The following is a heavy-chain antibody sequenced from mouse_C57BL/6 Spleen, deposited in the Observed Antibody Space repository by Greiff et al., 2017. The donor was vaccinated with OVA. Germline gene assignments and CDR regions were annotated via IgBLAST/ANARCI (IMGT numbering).Heavy chain of an antibody. D-gene: IGHD3-3*01. V-gene: IGHV3-6*01. J-gene: IGHJ4*01. CDR2: ISYDGSN. CDR1: GYSITSGYY. CDR3: AGDGDDYAMDY. Sequence: VQLKGSGPGLVKPSQSLSLTCSVTGYSITSGYYWNWIRQFPGNKLEWMGYISYDGSNNYNPSLKNRISITRDTSKNQFFLKLNSVTTEDTATYYCAGDGDDYAMDYWGQGTSVTVSS.